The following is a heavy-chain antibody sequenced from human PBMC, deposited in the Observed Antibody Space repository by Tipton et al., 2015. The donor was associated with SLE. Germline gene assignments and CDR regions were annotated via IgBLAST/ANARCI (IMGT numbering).Heavy chain of an antibody. J-gene: IGHJ3*02. V-gene: IGHV4-59*01. CDR2: FYYSGST. D-gene: IGHD6-6*01. CDR3: ASGAARRGFDI. CDR1: GGSIRSYY. Sequence: TLSLTCTVSGGSIRSYYWSWIRQPPGKGLEWIGYFYYSGSTNYNPSLKSRVTISVDTSKNQFSLKLSSVTAADTAVYYCASGAARRGFDIWGQGTMVTVPS.